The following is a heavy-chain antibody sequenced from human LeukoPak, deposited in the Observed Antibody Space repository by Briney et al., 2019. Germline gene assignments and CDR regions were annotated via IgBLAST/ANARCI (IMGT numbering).Heavy chain of an antibody. CDR2: INAGNGNT. CDR1: GYTFTSYA. D-gene: IGHD2-2*01. J-gene: IGHJ4*02. V-gene: IGHV1-3*01. Sequence: ASVKVSCKASGYTFTSYAMHWVRQAPGQRLEWMGWINAGNGNTKYSQKSQGRVTITRDTSASTAYMELSSLRSEDTAVYYCARGFVVVPAAMNYWGQGTLVTVPS. CDR3: ARGFVVVPAAMNY.